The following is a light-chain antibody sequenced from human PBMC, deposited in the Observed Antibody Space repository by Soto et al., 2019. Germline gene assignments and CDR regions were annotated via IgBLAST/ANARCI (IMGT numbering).Light chain of an antibody. Sequence: QSALTQPASVSGSPGQSITLSCTGTSSDVGGYNFVSWYQPHPGTAPKLMIYDVTNRPSGVSNRFSGSKSGNTASLTISGLQPEDEADYYCSSYTSSSTVVFGGGTKLTVL. J-gene: IGLJ2*01. CDR3: SSYTSSSTVV. CDR2: DVT. CDR1: SSDVGGYNF. V-gene: IGLV2-14*01.